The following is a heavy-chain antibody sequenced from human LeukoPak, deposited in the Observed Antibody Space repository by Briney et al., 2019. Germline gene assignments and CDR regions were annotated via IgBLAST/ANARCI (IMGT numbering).Heavy chain of an antibody. CDR2: ISYDGSNK. V-gene: IGHV3-30*18. CDR1: GFTFSSYG. J-gene: IGHJ6*04. CDR3: AKDHGGYYYGSGSYLPYYYGMDV. Sequence: GRSLRLSCAASGFTFSSYGMHWVRQAPGQGLEWVAVISYDGSNKYYADSVKGRFTISRDNSKNTLYLQMNSLRAEDTAVYYCAKDHGGYYYGSGSYLPYYYGMDVWGKGTTVTVSS. D-gene: IGHD3-10*01.